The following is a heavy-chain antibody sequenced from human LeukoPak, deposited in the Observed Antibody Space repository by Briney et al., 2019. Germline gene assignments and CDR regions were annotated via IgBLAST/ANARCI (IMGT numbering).Heavy chain of an antibody. J-gene: IGHJ4*02. D-gene: IGHD3-16*02. V-gene: IGHV1-2*02. CDR2: INPNSGGT. CDR1: GYTFTGYY. Sequence: GAPVKVSCKASGYTFTGYYMHWVRQAPGQGLEWMGWINPNSGGTNYAQKFQGRVTMTRDTSISTAYMELSRLRSDDTAVYYCARILHYDYVWGSYRSPFDYWGQGTLVTVSS. CDR3: ARILHYDYVWGSYRSPFDY.